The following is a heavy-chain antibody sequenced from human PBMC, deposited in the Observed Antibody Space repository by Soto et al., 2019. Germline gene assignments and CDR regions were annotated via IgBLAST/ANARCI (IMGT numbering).Heavy chain of an antibody. J-gene: IGHJ6*03. CDR3: ARGPYGSPSYRYYYYYMDV. CDR2: IIPLFDIV. Sequence: QVQLVQSGAEVKKPGSSVKVSCKASGGTFSSYAVSWVRQAPGQGLEWMGRIIPLFDIVDYAQKLQGRVTITADKTTSTAYMEMSSLRSEDTAVYYCARGPYGSPSYRYYYYYMDVWGNGTTVTVSS. CDR1: GGTFSSYA. D-gene: IGHD3-10*01. V-gene: IGHV1-69*02.